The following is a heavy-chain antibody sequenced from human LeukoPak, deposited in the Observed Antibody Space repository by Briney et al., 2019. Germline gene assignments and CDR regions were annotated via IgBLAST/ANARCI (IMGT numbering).Heavy chain of an antibody. V-gene: IGHV3-33*01. CDR2: IWYDGTNK. CDR3: ARAVGPFDY. CDR1: GFTFSDYG. J-gene: IGHJ4*02. Sequence: GTSLRLSCAASGFTFSDYGMHWVRQAPGKGLEWVAVIWYDGTNKYYADSVKGRFTISRDNSKNTLYLQMNSLRAEDTAVYYCARAVGPFDYWGQGTLLSVSS.